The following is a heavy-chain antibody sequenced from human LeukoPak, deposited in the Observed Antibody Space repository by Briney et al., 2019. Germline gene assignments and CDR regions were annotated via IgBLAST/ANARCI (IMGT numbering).Heavy chain of an antibody. J-gene: IGHJ1*01. V-gene: IGHV3-30-3*01. CDR1: GFTFSRNA. CDR3: TSEDHYYGSGSYYKVADFQH. D-gene: IGHD3-10*01. Sequence: GRSLRLSCAASGFTFSRNAMHWVRQAPGKGLEWVAVISYDGNNKWYADSVKGRFTISRDDSKSIAYLQMNSLKTEDTAVYYCTSEDHYYGSGSYYKVADFQHWGQGTLVTVSS. CDR2: ISYDGNNK.